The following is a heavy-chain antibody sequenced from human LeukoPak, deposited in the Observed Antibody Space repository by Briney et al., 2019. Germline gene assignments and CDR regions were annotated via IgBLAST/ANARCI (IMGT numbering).Heavy chain of an antibody. CDR2: IYYSGST. J-gene: IGHJ5*02. D-gene: IGHD3-10*01. CDR3: ARRRSITMVRGAIWGYNWFDP. CDR1: GGSITSRNNC. V-gene: IGHV4-39*07. Sequence: SETLSLTCTVSGGSITSRNNCWGWIRQSPGKGLEWIGNIYYSGSTNYNPSLKSRVTISVDTSKNQFSLKLSSVTAADTAVYYCARRRSITMVRGAIWGYNWFDPWGQGTLVTVSS.